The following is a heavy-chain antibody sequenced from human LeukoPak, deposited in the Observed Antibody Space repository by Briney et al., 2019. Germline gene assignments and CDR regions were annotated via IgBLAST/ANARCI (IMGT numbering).Heavy chain of an antibody. Sequence: GGSLRLSCAASGFTFSSYAMSWVRQAPGKGLEWVSAISGSGGSTYYADSVKGRFTISRDNSKNTLYLQMNSLRAEDTAVYYCAKDGSVLLWFGESDAFDTWGQGTMVTVSS. V-gene: IGHV3-23*01. CDR1: GFTFSSYA. J-gene: IGHJ3*02. CDR2: ISGSGGST. D-gene: IGHD3-10*01. CDR3: AKDGSVLLWFGESDAFDT.